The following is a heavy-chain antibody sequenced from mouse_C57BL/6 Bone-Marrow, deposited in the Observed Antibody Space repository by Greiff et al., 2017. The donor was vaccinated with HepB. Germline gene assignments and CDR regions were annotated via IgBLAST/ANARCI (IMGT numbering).Heavy chain of an antibody. CDR3: ARVGYYGYDEGFAY. V-gene: IGHV1-64*01. J-gene: IGHJ3*01. CDR2: IHPNSGST. CDR1: GYTFTSYW. D-gene: IGHD2-2*01. Sequence: QVQLQQSGAELVKPGASVKLSCKASGYTFTSYWMHWVKQRPGQGLEWIGMIHPNSGSTNYNEKFKSKATLTVDKSSSTAYMQLSSLTSEDSAVYYCARVGYYGYDEGFAYWGQGTLVTVSA.